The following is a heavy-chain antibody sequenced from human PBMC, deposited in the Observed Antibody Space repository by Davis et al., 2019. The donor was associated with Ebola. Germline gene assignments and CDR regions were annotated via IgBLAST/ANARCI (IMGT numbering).Heavy chain of an antibody. J-gene: IGHJ4*02. V-gene: IGHV3-7*03. CDR3: ARDPTSYYDFWSGYSEIRYYFDY. D-gene: IGHD3-3*01. CDR2: IKQDGSEK. Sequence: GESLKISCAASGFTFSNFGMRWVRQAPGKGLEWVANIKQDGSEKYYVDSVKGRFTISRDNAKNSLYLQMNSLRAEDTAVYYCARDPTSYYDFWSGYSEIRYYFDYWGQGTLVTVSS. CDR1: GFTFSNFG.